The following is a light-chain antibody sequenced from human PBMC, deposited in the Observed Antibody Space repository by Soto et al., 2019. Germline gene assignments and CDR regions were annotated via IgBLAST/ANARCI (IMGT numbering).Light chain of an antibody. V-gene: IGLV1-47*01. CDR3: AAWDYSLRAWG. Sequence: QAVVTQPPSASGTPGQTVTISCSGGWYNIGKNLAYWYQQLPGTAPKLLIYMTNQRPPGVPDRFSGSQSGSSASLAVSGLRSEDEAVYYCAAWDYSLRAWGFGGGTKLTVL. CDR2: MTN. CDR1: WYNIGKNL. J-gene: IGLJ3*02.